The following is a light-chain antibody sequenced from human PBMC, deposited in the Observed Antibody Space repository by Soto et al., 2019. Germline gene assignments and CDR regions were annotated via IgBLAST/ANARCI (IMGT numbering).Light chain of an antibody. CDR2: DVS. CDR1: SSDVGGYNY. J-gene: IGLJ2*01. Sequence: QSVLTQPASVSGSPGQSITISCTGSSSDVGGYNYVSWYQQHHPGKAPKLMIYDVSNRRSGVSNRFSGSKSGNTASLTISGLQAEDEADYYCSSYTTSSTEVFGGGTKLTVL. V-gene: IGLV2-14*03. CDR3: SSYTTSSTEV.